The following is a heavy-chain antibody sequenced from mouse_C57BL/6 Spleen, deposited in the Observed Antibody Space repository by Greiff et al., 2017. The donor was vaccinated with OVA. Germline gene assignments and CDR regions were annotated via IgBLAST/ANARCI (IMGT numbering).Heavy chain of an antibody. Sequence: QVQLKQSGPELVKPGASVKISCKASGYAFSSSWMNWVKQRPGKGLEWIGRIYPGDGDTNYNGKFKGKATLTADKSSSTAYRQLSSLTSEDSAVYFCAREGYYGTYFDYWGQGTTLTVSS. CDR2: IYPGDGDT. CDR3: AREGYYGTYFDY. J-gene: IGHJ2*01. D-gene: IGHD1-1*01. CDR1: GYAFSSSW. V-gene: IGHV1-82*01.